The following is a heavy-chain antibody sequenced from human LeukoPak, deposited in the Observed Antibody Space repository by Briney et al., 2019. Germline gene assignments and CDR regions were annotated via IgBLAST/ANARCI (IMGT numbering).Heavy chain of an antibody. Sequence: PSETLSLTCTVSGGSISSGSYYWGWIRQPPGKGLEWIGSIYYSGSTYYNPSLKSRVTISVDTSKNQFSLKLSSVTAADTAVYYCARVLTTTVVTPWGQGTLVTVSS. D-gene: IGHD4-23*01. CDR3: ARVLTTTVVTP. CDR1: GGSISSGSYY. J-gene: IGHJ4*02. CDR2: IYYSGST. V-gene: IGHV4-39*07.